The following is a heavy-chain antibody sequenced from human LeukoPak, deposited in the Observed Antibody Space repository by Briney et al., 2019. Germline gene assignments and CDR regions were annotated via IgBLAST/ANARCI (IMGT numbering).Heavy chain of an antibody. D-gene: IGHD2-15*01. CDR2: ISSSSSYI. CDR1: GFTFSSYS. V-gene: IGHV3-21*01. Sequence: GGSLRLSCAASGFTFSSYSMNWVRQAPGKGLEWVSSISSSSSYIYYADSVKGRFTISRDNSKNTLYLQMNSLRAEDAAVYYCARACSGGYCSGGSCYATGSFDYWGQGTLVTVSS. CDR3: ARACSGGYCSGGSCYATGSFDY. J-gene: IGHJ4*02.